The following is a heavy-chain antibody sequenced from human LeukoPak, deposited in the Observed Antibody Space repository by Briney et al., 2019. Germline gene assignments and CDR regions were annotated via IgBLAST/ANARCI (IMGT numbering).Heavy chain of an antibody. J-gene: IGHJ4*02. CDR3: AKGITMIVVATGTLDY. V-gene: IGHV3-23*01. CDR1: GFTFSSYA. D-gene: IGHD3-22*01. Sequence: PGGSLRLSCAASGFTFSSYAMSWVRQAPGKGLEWVSAISGSGGSTYYADSVKGRFTISRDNSKNTLYLQMNSLRAEDTAVYYCAKGITMIVVATGTLDYWGQGTLVTVSS. CDR2: ISGSGGST.